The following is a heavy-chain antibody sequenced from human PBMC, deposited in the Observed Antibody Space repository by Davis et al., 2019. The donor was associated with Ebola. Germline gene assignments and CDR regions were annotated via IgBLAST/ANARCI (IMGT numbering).Heavy chain of an antibody. D-gene: IGHD2/OR15-2a*01. Sequence: GESLKISCAASGFTFSGSWMHWVRQAPGKGLVWVSRISGEGSTTKYADSVKGRFTISRDNAKNTMYLQMNSLRAEDTAVYYCATSTYLPVYWGQGTLVTVSS. J-gene: IGHJ4*02. CDR3: ATSTYLPVY. V-gene: IGHV3-74*03. CDR2: ISGEGSTT. CDR1: GFTFSGSW.